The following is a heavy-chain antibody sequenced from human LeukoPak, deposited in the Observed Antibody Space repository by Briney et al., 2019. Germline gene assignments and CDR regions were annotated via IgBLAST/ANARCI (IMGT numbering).Heavy chain of an antibody. CDR3: ASSTEARLDC. D-gene: IGHD6-6*01. J-gene: IGHJ4*02. V-gene: IGHV1-46*01. Sequence: GASGKVSCKASGFTLSNYYIHWVRQSPGHGLEWMGELNPRGGVTRYAQKFQGRVTMTRDMSANTVDMELSSLRSEDRATYYCASSTEARLDCWGQGTRVTVTS. CDR1: GFTLSNYY. CDR2: LNPRGGVT.